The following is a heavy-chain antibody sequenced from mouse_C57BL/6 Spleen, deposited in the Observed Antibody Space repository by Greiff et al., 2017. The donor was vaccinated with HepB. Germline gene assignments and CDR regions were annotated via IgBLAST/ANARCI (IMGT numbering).Heavy chain of an antibody. CDR2: IDPENGDT. D-gene: IGHD1-1*01. CDR3: TFTVVGHWYFDV. Sequence: EVQLQQSGAELVRPGASVKLSCTASGFNIKDDYMHWVKQRPEQGLEWIGWIDPENGDTEYASKFQGKATITADTSSNTAYLQLSSLTSEDTAVYYCTFTVVGHWYFDVWGTGTTVTVSS. CDR1: GFNIKDDY. V-gene: IGHV14-4*01. J-gene: IGHJ1*03.